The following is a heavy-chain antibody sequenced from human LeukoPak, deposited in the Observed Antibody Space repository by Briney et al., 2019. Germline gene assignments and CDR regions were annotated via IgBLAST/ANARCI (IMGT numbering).Heavy chain of an antibody. CDR2: ISSSSSNI. CDR1: GFTFSSYS. V-gene: IGHV3-21*01. D-gene: IGHD2-2*01. Sequence: GGSLRLSCAASGFTFSSYSMNWVRQAPGKGLEWVSSISSSSSNIYYADSVKGRFTISRDNAKNSLYLQMNSLRAEDTAVYYCARDSAVVPAAIPRWVDPWGQGTLVAVSS. J-gene: IGHJ5*02. CDR3: ARDSAVVPAAIPRWVDP.